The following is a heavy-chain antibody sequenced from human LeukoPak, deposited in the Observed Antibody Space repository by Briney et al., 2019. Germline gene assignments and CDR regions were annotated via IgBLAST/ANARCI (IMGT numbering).Heavy chain of an antibody. CDR1: GYTFTDYY. J-gene: IGHJ4*02. CDR2: ISPNSGGT. D-gene: IGHD5-18*01. Sequence: ASMKVSCQASGYTFTDYYMHWVRQAPGQGLEWMGWISPNSGGTNYAQKFQGRVTMTRDTSISTAYMELSRLRSDDTAVYYCASSGYSYGYVEFDNWGQGTLVTVSS. V-gene: IGHV1-2*02. CDR3: ASSGYSYGYVEFDN.